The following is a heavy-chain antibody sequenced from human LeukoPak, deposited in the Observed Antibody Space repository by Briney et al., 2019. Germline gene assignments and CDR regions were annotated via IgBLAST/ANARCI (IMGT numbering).Heavy chain of an antibody. D-gene: IGHD6-19*01. CDR1: GFTFSYYW. Sequence: GGSLRLYCAASGFTFSYYWMHWVRHGPGKGLVWVSRIDSDGSSTNYADSVKGRFTISRDNVKNTLYLQMNSLTAEDMAVYYCARDAVNWGQGTLVTVSS. CDR3: ARDAVN. J-gene: IGHJ4*02. CDR2: IDSDGSST. V-gene: IGHV3-74*01.